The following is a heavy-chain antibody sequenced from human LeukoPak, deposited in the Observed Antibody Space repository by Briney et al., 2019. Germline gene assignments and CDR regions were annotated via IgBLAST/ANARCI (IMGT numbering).Heavy chain of an antibody. CDR2: ISSSSSTI. Sequence: TGVSLRLSCAASGFTLSTYTMNWVRQAPGKGLQWFSYISSSSSTIYYADSVKGRFTISRDNAKNSLYLQMNSLRDEDTAVYYCAREYSSSSGRAFDIWGQGTMVTVSS. V-gene: IGHV3-48*02. CDR3: AREYSSSSGRAFDI. CDR1: GFTLSTYT. D-gene: IGHD6-6*01. J-gene: IGHJ3*02.